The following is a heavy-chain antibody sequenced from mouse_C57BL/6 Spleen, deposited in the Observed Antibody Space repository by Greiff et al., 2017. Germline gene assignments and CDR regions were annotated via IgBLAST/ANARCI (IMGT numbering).Heavy chain of an antibody. J-gene: IGHJ2*01. CDR1: GYTFPSYW. D-gene: IGHD1-1*01. CDR3: ARSFYYGSSWDYFDY. Sequence: QVQLQQPGAELVKPGASVKLSCKASGYTFPSYWMHWVKQRPGQGLEWIGMIHPNSGSTNYNEKFKSKATLTVDKSSSTAYMQRSSLTSEDSAVYYCARSFYYGSSWDYFDYWGQGTTLTVSS. CDR2: IHPNSGST. V-gene: IGHV1-64*01.